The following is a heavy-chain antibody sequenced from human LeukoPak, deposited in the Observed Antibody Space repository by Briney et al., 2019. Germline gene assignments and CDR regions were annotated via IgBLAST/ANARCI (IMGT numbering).Heavy chain of an antibody. V-gene: IGHV4-39*01. CDR1: GGSISSSSYY. CDR3: ARHRLWFGELFVDYMDV. CDR2: IYYSGST. D-gene: IGHD3-10*01. J-gene: IGHJ6*03. Sequence: PSETLSLTCTVSGGSISSSSYYWGWIRQPPGKGLEWIGSIYYSGSTYYNPSLKSRVTISVDTSKNQFSLKLISVTAADTAVYYCARHRLWFGELFVDYMDVWGKGTTVTVSS.